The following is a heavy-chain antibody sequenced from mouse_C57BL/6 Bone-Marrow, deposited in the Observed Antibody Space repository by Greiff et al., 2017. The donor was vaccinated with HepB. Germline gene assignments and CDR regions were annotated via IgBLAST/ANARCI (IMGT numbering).Heavy chain of an antibody. CDR2: IDPETGGT. V-gene: IGHV1-15*01. J-gene: IGHJ3*01. CDR1: GYTFTDYE. Sequence: QVQLKESGAELVRPGASVTLSCKASGYTFTDYEMHWVKQTPVHGLEWIGAIDPETGGTAYNQKFKGKAILTADKSSSTAYMQLRSLTSEDSAVYYYTITTVVAPGAYWGQGALVTVSA. D-gene: IGHD1-1*01. CDR3: TITTVVAPGAY.